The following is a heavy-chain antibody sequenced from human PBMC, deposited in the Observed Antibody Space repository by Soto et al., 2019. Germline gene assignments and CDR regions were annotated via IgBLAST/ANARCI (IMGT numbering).Heavy chain of an antibody. Sequence: ASVKVSCKASGYTFTSYGISWVRQAPGQGLEWMGWISAYNGNTNYAQKLQGRVTMTTDTSTSTAYMELRSLRSDDTAVYYCARAGITGTFLLFYYYGMDVWGQGTTVTVSS. CDR1: GYTFTSYG. V-gene: IGHV1-18*01. CDR2: ISAYNGNT. J-gene: IGHJ6*02. D-gene: IGHD1-7*01. CDR3: ARAGITGTFLLFYYYGMDV.